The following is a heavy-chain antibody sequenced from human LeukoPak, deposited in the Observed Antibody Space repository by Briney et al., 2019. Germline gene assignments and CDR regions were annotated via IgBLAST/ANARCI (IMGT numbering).Heavy chain of an antibody. CDR3: ARQSTKYSSGWLFDY. V-gene: IGHV4-39*01. CDR1: GGSISGSGYY. J-gene: IGHJ4*02. Sequence: PSETLSLTCTVSGGSISGSGYYWAWIRQPPGKGLAWIGSIYYSGNTYYNPSLRSRVTISVDTSNNKFSLKLSSVTAADTAVYYCARQSTKYSSGWLFDYWGQGILVTVSS. CDR2: IYYSGNT. D-gene: IGHD6-19*01.